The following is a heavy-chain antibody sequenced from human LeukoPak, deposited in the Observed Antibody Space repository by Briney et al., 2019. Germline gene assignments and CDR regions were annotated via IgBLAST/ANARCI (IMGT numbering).Heavy chain of an antibody. CDR3: VKEGDYGYYFDY. D-gene: IGHD3-16*01. V-gene: IGHV3-30*15. CDR2: ISYDGNIK. J-gene: IGHJ4*02. Sequence: PGGSLRLSCAASGFTFSNYAMHWVRQAPGKGLDWVAVISYDGNIKIHADSVKGRFTISRDDSKNTLYLRMSSLRAEDTAVYYCVKEGDYGYYFDYWGQGTLVTVSS. CDR1: GFTFSNYA.